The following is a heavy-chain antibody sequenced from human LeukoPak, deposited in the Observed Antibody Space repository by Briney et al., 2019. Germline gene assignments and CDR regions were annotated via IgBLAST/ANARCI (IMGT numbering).Heavy chain of an antibody. CDR1: GFTFDDYA. CDR3: AKELEAVYTYYFDY. Sequence: PGGSLRLSCAASGFTFDDYAMHWVRQAPGKGLEWVSGISWNSGSMDYADSVKGRFTISRDNAKNTLYLQMNSLRAEDTAVYYCAKELEAVYTYYFDYWGQGTLVTVSS. J-gene: IGHJ4*02. CDR2: ISWNSGSM. D-gene: IGHD1-14*01. V-gene: IGHV3-9*01.